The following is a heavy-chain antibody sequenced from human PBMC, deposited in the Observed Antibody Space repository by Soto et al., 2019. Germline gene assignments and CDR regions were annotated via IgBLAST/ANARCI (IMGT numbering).Heavy chain of an antibody. V-gene: IGHV1-69*08. CDR2: IIPILGIA. D-gene: IGHD6-19*01. Sequence: QVQLVQSGAEVKKPGSSVKVSCKASGGTFSSYTISWVRQAPGQGLEWMGRIIPILGIANYAQKFQGRVTITADKSTSTDYMELSSLSSEDTAVDYCARDLPKAVAGLWGQGTLVTVSS. CDR1: GGTFSSYT. J-gene: IGHJ4*02. CDR3: ARDLPKAVAGL.